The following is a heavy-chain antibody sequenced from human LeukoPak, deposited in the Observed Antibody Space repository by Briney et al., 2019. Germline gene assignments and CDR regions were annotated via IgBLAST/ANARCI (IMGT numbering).Heavy chain of an antibody. Sequence: SETLSLTCTVSGGSISSGSYYWSWIRQPPGKGLEWIGYVYYSGSTNYNPSLKSRVTMSVDTSKNQFSLNLSSVTAADTAVYYCARPLLTHCSSTSCSPQGAFDIWGQGTMVTVSS. J-gene: IGHJ3*02. CDR3: ARPLLTHCSSTSCSPQGAFDI. CDR2: VYYSGST. CDR1: GGSISSGSYY. D-gene: IGHD2-2*01. V-gene: IGHV4-61*01.